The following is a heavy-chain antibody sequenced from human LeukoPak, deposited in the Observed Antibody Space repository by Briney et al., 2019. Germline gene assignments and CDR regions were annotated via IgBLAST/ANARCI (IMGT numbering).Heavy chain of an antibody. D-gene: IGHD3-16*02. CDR1: GGTFTSYG. V-gene: IGHV1-2*06. CDR3: ARDNVIR. CDR2: INPNSGGT. J-gene: IGHJ4*02. Sequence: GASVKVSCKASGGTFTSYGISWVRQAPGQGLEWMGRINPNSGGTNYAQKFQGRVTMTRDTSISTAYMELSRLRSDDTAVYYCARDNVIRWGQGTLVTVSS.